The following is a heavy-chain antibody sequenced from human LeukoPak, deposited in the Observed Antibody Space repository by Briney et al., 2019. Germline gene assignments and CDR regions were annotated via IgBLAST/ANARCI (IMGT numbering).Heavy chain of an antibody. Sequence: SETLSLTCTVSGGSISSQYWSWIRQYPGKGLEWIGHIYYSGSTSYNPSLQSGVTISVDTSKSQFSLELSYVTAADTAVYYCARHINFFNAGTYYRYFDHWGQGILVTASS. J-gene: IGHJ4*02. D-gene: IGHD3-10*01. CDR3: ARHINFFNAGTYYRYFDH. CDR2: IYYSGST. V-gene: IGHV4-59*11. CDR1: GGSISSQY.